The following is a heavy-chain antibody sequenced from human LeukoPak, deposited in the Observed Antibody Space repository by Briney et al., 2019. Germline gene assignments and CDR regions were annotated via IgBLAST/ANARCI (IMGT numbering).Heavy chain of an antibody. V-gene: IGHV4-34*01. D-gene: IGHD5-12*01. CDR1: GGSFGGYY. CDR2: INHSGST. CDR3: AREKSRGYSGYGY. Sequence: MSSETLSLTCAVYGGSFGGYYWSWIRQPPGKGLEWIGEINHSGSTNYNPSLKSRVTISVDTSKNQFSLKLSSVTAADTAVYYCAREKSRGYSGYGYWGQGTLVTVSS. J-gene: IGHJ4*02.